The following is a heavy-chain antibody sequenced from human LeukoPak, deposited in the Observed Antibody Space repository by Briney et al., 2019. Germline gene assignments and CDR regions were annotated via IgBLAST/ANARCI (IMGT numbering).Heavy chain of an antibody. CDR1: GYTFTDYY. D-gene: IGHD3-22*01. V-gene: IGHV1-2*06. CDR2: INRNSGGT. J-gene: IGHJ6*03. Sequence: GASVKVSCKASGYTFTDYYMHWVRQAPGRGLEWMGRINRNSGGTNYAQKFQGRVTMTRDTSISTAYMELSRLRSDDTAVYYCAASLGDYYDSSGYYYNYYMDVWGKGTTVTVSS. CDR3: AASLGDYYDSSGYYYNYYMDV.